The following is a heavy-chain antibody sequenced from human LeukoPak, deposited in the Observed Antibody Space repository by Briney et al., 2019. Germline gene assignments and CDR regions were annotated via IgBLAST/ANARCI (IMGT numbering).Heavy chain of an antibody. D-gene: IGHD6-13*01. CDR2: FFYSGST. CDR1: GGSISSISYY. Sequence: SETLSLTCTVSGGSISSISYYWGWIRQPPGKGLEWIGSFFYSGSTYYNPSLESRATISVDTSKNEFSLKLSSVTAADTAVYYCARSLYSSSWEPFDYWGQGTLVTVSS. J-gene: IGHJ4*02. CDR3: ARSLYSSSWEPFDY. V-gene: IGHV4-39*07.